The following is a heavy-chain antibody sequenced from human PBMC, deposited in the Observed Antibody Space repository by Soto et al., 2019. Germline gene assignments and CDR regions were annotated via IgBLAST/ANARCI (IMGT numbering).Heavy chain of an antibody. Sequence: ASVKVSCKASGYTFTSYAIHWVRQAPGQGLEWMGWINSGNGNTKYSQKLQGRVTITRDTYASTAYMELSSLRSDDTAVYYCGRVFFSAYCSGGSCFSDHDAFDTWGQGTRVPVSS. CDR3: GRVFFSAYCSGGSCFSDHDAFDT. D-gene: IGHD2-15*01. CDR1: GYTFTSYA. J-gene: IGHJ3*02. V-gene: IGHV1-3*01. CDR2: INSGNGNT.